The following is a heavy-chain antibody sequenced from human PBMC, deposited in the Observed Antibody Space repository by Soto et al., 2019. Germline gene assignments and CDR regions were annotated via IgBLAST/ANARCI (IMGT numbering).Heavy chain of an antibody. CDR3: ARDPDIVATIFNH. V-gene: IGHV3-21*01. CDR2: ISSSSSYI. Sequence: PGGSLILSCAASGFTFSSYIMNWVRQAPGKGLEWVSSISSSSSYIYYADSVKGRFTISRDTSNNTVYLQMNSLRADDTAIYYCARDPDIVATIFNHWG. CDR1: GFTFSSYI. D-gene: IGHD5-12*01. J-gene: IGHJ4*01.